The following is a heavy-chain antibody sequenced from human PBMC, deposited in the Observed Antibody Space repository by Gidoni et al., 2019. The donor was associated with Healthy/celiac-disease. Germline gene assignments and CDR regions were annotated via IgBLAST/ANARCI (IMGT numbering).Heavy chain of an antibody. D-gene: IGHD2-21*01. CDR2: INPNSGGT. Sequence: QVQLVQSGAEVKKPGDSVKVSCKASGYTFTGYYMHWVRQAPGQGLEWMGWINPNSGGTNYAQKFQGWVTRTRDTSISTAYMELSRLRSDDTAVYYCARSIIGEDAFDIWGQGTMVTVSS. CDR1: GYTFTGYY. J-gene: IGHJ3*02. CDR3: ARSIIGEDAFDI. V-gene: IGHV1-2*04.